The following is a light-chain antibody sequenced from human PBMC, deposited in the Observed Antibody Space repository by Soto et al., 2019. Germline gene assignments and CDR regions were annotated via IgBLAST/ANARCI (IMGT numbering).Light chain of an antibody. CDR1: QNITNNY. Sequence: EIVLTQSPGTLSLSPGERATLPCRASQNITNNYVAWYQHKPGQAPRFLIYGASSRATGIPVRFSGSGSGTDFTLTISRLEPEDFAVYYCQQHGNSPRTVGQGTKVDIK. CDR3: QQHGNSPRT. CDR2: GAS. V-gene: IGKV3-20*01. J-gene: IGKJ1*01.